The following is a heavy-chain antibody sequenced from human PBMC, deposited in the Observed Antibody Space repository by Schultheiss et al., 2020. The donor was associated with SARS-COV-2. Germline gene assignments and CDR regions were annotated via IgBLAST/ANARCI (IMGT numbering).Heavy chain of an antibody. CDR1: GGSISTYY. CDR3: AREGGITISV. Sequence: SETLSLTCTVSGGSISTYYWTWIRQPPGKGLEWIGYIYYSGSTNYNPSLKGRVTISVDTSKNQFSLKLSSVTAADTAVYYCAREGGITISVWGQGTLVTVSS. D-gene: IGHD3-9*01. J-gene: IGHJ4*02. V-gene: IGHV4-59*12. CDR2: IYYSGST.